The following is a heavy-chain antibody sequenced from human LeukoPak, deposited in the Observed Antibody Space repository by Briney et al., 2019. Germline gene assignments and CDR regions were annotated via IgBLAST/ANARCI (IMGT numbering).Heavy chain of an antibody. D-gene: IGHD3-9*01. CDR3: ARAERGFETTQDY. CDR1: GYTFTSYD. V-gene: IGHV1-8*01. J-gene: IGHJ4*02. CDR2: MNPNSGNT. Sequence: ASVKVSCKASGYTFTSYDINWVRQATEQGLEWMGWMNPNSGNTGYAQKFQGRVTMTRNTSISTAYMELSSLRSEGTAVYYCARAERGFETTQDYWGQGTLVTVSS.